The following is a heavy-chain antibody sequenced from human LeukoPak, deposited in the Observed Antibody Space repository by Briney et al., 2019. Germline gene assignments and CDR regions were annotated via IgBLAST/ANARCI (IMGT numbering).Heavy chain of an antibody. Sequence: ASETLSLTCTVSGGSISSYYWSWIRQPPGKGLEWIGHIYYSGSTNYNPSLKSRVTISVDTSKNQFSLKLSSVTAADTAVYYCARDSITMVRGVGFDYWGQGTLVTVSS. D-gene: IGHD3-10*01. CDR1: GGSISSYY. J-gene: IGHJ4*02. V-gene: IGHV4-59*01. CDR3: ARDSITMVRGVGFDY. CDR2: IYYSGST.